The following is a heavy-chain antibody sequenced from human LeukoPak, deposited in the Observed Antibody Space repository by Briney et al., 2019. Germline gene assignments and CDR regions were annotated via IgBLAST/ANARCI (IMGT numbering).Heavy chain of an antibody. V-gene: IGHV4-39*07. CDR3: ARGRRVPAAIYYYYYYMDV. D-gene: IGHD2-2*01. J-gene: IGHJ6*03. CDR1: GGSISSSTYY. CDR2: IFYSGNT. Sequence: SETLSLTCTVSGGSISSSTYYWGWIRQPPGKGLEWIGSIFYSGNTYYKPSLKSRVTISVDTSKNQFSLRLSSVTAADTAVYYCARGRRVPAAIYYYYYYMDVWGKGTTVTISS.